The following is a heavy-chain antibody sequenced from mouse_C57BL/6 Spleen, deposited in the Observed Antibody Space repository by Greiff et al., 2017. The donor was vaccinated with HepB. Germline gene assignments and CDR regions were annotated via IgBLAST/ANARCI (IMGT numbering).Heavy chain of an antibody. CDR1: GYAFSSYW. J-gene: IGHJ3*01. CDR2: IYPGDGAT. D-gene: IGHD2-4*01. Sequence: QVQLKQSGAELVKPGASVKISCKASGYAFSSYWMNWVKQRPGKGLEWIGQIYPGDGATNYNGKFKGKATLTADKSSSTAYMQLSSLTSEDSAVYFCARRDDYSWFAYWGQGTLVTVSA. V-gene: IGHV1-80*01. CDR3: ARRDDYSWFAY.